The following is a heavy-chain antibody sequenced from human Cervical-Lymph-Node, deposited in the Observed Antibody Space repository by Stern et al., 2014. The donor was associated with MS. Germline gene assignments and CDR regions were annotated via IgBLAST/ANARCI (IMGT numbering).Heavy chain of an antibody. V-gene: IGHV4-31*03. CDR2: FDYSGST. CDR3: ARANCNGDYDLGYFDQ. J-gene: IGHJ4*02. CDR1: GGSITSGGFH. Sequence: QLQLQESGPGLVKPSQTMSLTCTVSGGSITSGGFHWSWIRQHPGKGLEWIGYFDYSGSTYYKPSLKSRLTISVDTSMNQFSLKLSSVTAADTAVYYCARANCNGDYDLGYFDQWGQGTLVTVSS. D-gene: IGHD4-17*01.